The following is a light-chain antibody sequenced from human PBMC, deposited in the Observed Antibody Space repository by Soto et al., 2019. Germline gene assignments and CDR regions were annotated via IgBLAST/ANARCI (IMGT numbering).Light chain of an antibody. CDR1: QSVSTNS. CDR3: QQYDFSLRT. V-gene: IGKV3-20*01. Sequence: EIVLTQSPDTLSLSPGERATLSCRASQSVSTNSLAWYQQKPGQAPRPLIYAASSRATGTPDRFSGSGSGTEFTLIISRLEPEDFAVYYCQQYDFSLRTFGQGSKVEI. J-gene: IGKJ1*01. CDR2: AAS.